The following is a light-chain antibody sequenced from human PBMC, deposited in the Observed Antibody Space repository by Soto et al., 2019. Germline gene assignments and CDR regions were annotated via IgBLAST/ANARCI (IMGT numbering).Light chain of an antibody. CDR3: CSYAGSRTFV. CDR2: EGT. V-gene: IGLV2-23*01. J-gene: IGLJ3*02. CDR1: SSDVGSYNL. Sequence: QSALTQPASVSGSPGQSITVSCTGTSSDVGSYNLVSWYQQHPGKAPRLIIYEGTKRPSGISHRFSCSKSDNTASLTISGLRAEDEAHYHCCSYAGSRTFVFGGGTKVTVL.